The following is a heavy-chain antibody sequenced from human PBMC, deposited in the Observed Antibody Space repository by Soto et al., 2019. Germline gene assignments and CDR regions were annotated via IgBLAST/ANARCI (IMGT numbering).Heavy chain of an antibody. CDR3: ARGRLETPAPDY. V-gene: IGHV3-30-3*01. CDR1: GFTFSIYA. D-gene: IGHD2-2*01. CDR2: ISYDGSNK. Sequence: QVQLVESGGGVVQPGRSLRLSCAASGFTFSIYAMHWVRQAPGKGLEWVAVISYDGSNKYYADSVKGRFTISRDNSMNTRYLQMNSLRAEDTAVDYCARGRLETPAPDYWGQGTLVTVSS. J-gene: IGHJ4*02.